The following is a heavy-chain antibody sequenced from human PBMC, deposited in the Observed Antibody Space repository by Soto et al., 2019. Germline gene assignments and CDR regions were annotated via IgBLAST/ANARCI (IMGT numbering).Heavy chain of an antibody. J-gene: IGHJ5*02. CDR1: GFTFSDYY. D-gene: IGHD6-13*01. CDR2: ISSSGSTI. Sequence: GGSLRLSCAASGFTFSDYYMSWIRQAPGKGLEWVSYISSSGSTIYYADSVKGRFTISRDNAKNSLYLQMNSLRAEDTAVYYCARDLTLIAAAPPPWGQGTLVTVSS. V-gene: IGHV3-11*01. CDR3: ARDLTLIAAAPPP.